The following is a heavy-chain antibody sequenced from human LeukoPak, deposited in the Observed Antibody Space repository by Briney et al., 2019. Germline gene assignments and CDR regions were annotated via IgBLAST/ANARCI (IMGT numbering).Heavy chain of an antibody. J-gene: IGHJ4*02. Sequence: ASVKVSCKASGYTFTGYYMHWVRQAPGQGLEWMGWINPNSGGTNYAQKFQGWVTMTRDTSISTAYTELSRLRSDDTAVYYCAREGAITFGGVIASSPFDYWGQGTLVTVSS. CDR2: INPNSGGT. CDR1: GYTFTGYY. CDR3: AREGAITFGGVIASSPFDY. V-gene: IGHV1-2*04. D-gene: IGHD3-16*02.